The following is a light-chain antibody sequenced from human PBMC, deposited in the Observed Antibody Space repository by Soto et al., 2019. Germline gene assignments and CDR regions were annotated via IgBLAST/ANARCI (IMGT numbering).Light chain of an antibody. Sequence: QSVLTQPPSVSGAPGQRVTISCTGSSSNIGAGYPVHWYQQLPGTAPKLLVAGNRPSGVPDRFSVSKSGASASLAITGLQAEDEADYYCSSYTSISTLVFGTGTKLTVL. CDR1: SSNIGAGYP. CDR2: G. V-gene: IGLV1-40*01. J-gene: IGLJ1*01. CDR3: SSYTSISTLV.